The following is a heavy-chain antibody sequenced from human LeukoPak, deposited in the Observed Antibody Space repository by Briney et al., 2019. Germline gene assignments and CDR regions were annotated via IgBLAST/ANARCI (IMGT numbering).Heavy chain of an antibody. CDR3: ARGGHGKGVDIVATSKFDY. Sequence: PSETLSLTCTVSGVSISSGSYYWSWIRQPAGKGLEWIGRIYTSGSTNYNPSLKSRVTISVDTSKNQFSLKLSSVTAADTAVYYCARGGHGKGVDIVATSKFDYWGQGTLVTVSS. V-gene: IGHV4-61*02. CDR2: IYTSGST. D-gene: IGHD5-12*01. J-gene: IGHJ4*02. CDR1: GVSISSGSYY.